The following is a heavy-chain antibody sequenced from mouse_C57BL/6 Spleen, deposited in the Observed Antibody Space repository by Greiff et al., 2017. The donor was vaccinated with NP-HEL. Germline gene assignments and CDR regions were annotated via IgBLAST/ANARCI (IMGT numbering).Heavy chain of an antibody. CDR2: IDPSDSET. V-gene: IGHV1-52*01. J-gene: IGHJ2*01. CDR1: GYTFTSYW. D-gene: IGHD1-1*01. CDR3: ARTYYYGSSYGFDY. Sequence: QVQLQQPGAELVRPGSSVKLSCKASGYTFTSYWMHWVKQRPIQGLEWIGNIDPSDSETHYNQKFKDKATLTVDKSSSTAYMQLSSLTSEDSAVYYCARTYYYGSSYGFDYWGQGTTLTVSS.